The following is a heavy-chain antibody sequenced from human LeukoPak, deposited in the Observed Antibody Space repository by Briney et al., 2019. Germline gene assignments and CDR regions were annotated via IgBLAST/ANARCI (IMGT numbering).Heavy chain of an antibody. V-gene: IGHV3-30*03. D-gene: IGHD5-18*01. CDR3: AREWSGYSFDY. Sequence: GGSLRLSCAASGFTFNTFGMHWVCQAPGRGLEWVAVISNDGTIKYYADSVTGRFTVSRDNSKNTVYPQMDSLSAEDTAVYYCAREWSGYSFDYWGQGALVAVSS. J-gene: IGHJ4*02. CDR2: ISNDGTIK. CDR1: GFTFNTFG.